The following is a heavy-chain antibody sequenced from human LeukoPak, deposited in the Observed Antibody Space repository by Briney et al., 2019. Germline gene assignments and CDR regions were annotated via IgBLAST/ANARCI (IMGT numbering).Heavy chain of an antibody. J-gene: IGHJ4*02. V-gene: IGHV3-7*01. CDR2: IKQDGSEK. CDR3: ARDGNTMIVVAYPTY. D-gene: IGHD3-22*01. CDR1: GFTFSSYW. Sequence: PGGSLRLSCAASGFTFSSYWMSWVRQAPGKGLEWVANIKQDGSEKYYVDSVKGRFTISRDNAKNSLYLQMNSLRAEDTAVYYCARDGNTMIVVAYPTYWGQGTLVTVSS.